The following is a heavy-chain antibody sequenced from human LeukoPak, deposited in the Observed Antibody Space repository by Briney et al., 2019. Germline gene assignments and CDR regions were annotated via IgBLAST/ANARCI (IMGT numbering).Heavy chain of an antibody. D-gene: IGHD5-12*01. CDR1: GFTFSSYG. CDR2: IWYDGSNK. J-gene: IGHJ4*02. Sequence: GGSLRLSCAAPGFTFSSYGMHWVRQAPGKGLEWVAVIWYDGSNKYYADSVKGRFTISRDNSKNTLYLQMNSLRAEDTAVYYCAREADIVATGYFDYWGQGTLVTVSS. V-gene: IGHV3-33*01. CDR3: AREADIVATGYFDY.